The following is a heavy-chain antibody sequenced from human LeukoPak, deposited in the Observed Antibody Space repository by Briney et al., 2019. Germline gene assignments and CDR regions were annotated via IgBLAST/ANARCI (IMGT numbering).Heavy chain of an antibody. V-gene: IGHV3-7*01. J-gene: IGHJ6*02. CDR1: GFTFSSYW. CDR2: IKQDGSEK. Sequence: GGSLRLSCAASGFTFSSYWMSWVRQAPGKGLEWVANIKQDGSEKYCVDSVKGRFTISRDNAKNSLYLQMNSLRAEDTAVYYCARDPGYSYGPYYYYYGMDVWGQGTTVTVSS. D-gene: IGHD5-18*01. CDR3: ARDPGYSYGPYYYYYGMDV.